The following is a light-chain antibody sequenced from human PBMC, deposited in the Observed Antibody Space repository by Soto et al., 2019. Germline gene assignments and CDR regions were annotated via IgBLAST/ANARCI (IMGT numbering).Light chain of an antibody. Sequence: DIQVTQSPSTLSASVRDTVTVTCRASQTISSWLAWYQQKPGKAPKLLIYKASTLKSGVPSRFSGSGSGTEFTLTISSLQPDDFATYYCQQYNSYSETFGQGTKVDI. CDR1: QTISSW. CDR3: QQYNSYSET. CDR2: KAS. V-gene: IGKV1-5*03. J-gene: IGKJ1*01.